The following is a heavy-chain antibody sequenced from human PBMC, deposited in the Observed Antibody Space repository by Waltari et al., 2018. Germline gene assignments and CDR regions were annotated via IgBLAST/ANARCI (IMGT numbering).Heavy chain of an antibody. CDR2: IKEDGSVK. V-gene: IGHV3-7*03. CDR3: ARGTTTTPNWFDP. J-gene: IGHJ5*02. D-gene: IGHD1-26*01. CDR1: GLTFSAYW. Sequence: DVQLVESGGGSVQPGGSLRLSCAAYGLTFSAYWMNWVRQTPGTGLEWVANIKEDGSVKYYLDSGKGRFTISRDNAKNSLYLQMDSLTADDTAIYYCARGTTTTPNWFDPWGQGTLVTVSS.